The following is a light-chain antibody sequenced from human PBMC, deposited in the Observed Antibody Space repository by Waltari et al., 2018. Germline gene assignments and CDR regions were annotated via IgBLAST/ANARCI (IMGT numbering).Light chain of an antibody. CDR2: EVT. Sequence: QSALTQPASVSGSPGQSITISCTGSSSDVGSYNLVSWYQQHPGKAPKLMIHEVTKRPLAVSDRFSGSKSGNTASLTISGLQAEDEADYYCCAYEGSDSWVFGGGTKLTVL. CDR1: SSDVGSYNL. V-gene: IGLV2-23*02. J-gene: IGLJ3*02. CDR3: CAYEGSDSWV.